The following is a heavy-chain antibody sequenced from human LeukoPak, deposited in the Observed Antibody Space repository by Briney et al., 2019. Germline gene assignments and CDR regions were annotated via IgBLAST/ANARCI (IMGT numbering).Heavy chain of an antibody. J-gene: IGHJ5*02. CDR2: IYYSGST. V-gene: IGHV4-59*01. CDR1: GGSISSYY. CDR3: ARLGGYYYDSSGP. D-gene: IGHD3-22*01. Sequence: SETLSLTCTVSGGSISSYYWSWIRQPPGKGLEGIGYIYYSGSTNYNPSLTSRVTISVDTSKNQFSLKLSSVTAADTAVYYCARLGGYYYDSSGPWGQGTLVTVSS.